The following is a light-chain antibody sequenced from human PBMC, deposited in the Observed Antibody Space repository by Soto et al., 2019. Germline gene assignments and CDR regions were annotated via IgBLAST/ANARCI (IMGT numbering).Light chain of an antibody. V-gene: IGLV2-14*03. CDR3: ASHTTTNTRV. Sequence: LTQPPSLSWSPRQSIAISCTGTKSDVGAYDYVSWYQQHPDRAPRLVIYEVSNRPSGVSNRFSGSKSVNTATLTISGLQAEDEADYYCASHTTTNTRVFGTGTKVTVL. CDR1: KSDVGAYDY. J-gene: IGLJ1*01. CDR2: EVS.